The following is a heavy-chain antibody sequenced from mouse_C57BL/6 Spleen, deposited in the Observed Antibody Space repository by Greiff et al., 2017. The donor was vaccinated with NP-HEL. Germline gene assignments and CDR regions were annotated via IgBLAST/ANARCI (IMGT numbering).Heavy chain of an antibody. CDR2: ISSDGSYT. CDR1: GFTFSSYG. V-gene: IGHV5-6*01. D-gene: IGHD1-1*01. CDR3: ARQTTTVPTGYFDY. Sequence: EVQVVESGGDLVKPGGSLKLSCAASGFTFSSYGMSWVRQTPDKRLEWVATISSDGSYTYYPDSVKGRFTISRDNAKNTLYLQMRSLKSEDTAMYYCARQTTTVPTGYFDYWGQGTTLTVSS. J-gene: IGHJ2*01.